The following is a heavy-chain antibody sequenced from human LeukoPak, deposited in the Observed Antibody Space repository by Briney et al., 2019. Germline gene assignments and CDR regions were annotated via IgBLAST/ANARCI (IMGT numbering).Heavy chain of an antibody. CDR2: ISGSGGST. D-gene: IGHD6-19*01. CDR1: GFTFSNFA. Sequence: HPGGSLRLSCAASGFTFSNFAMNWVRQAPGKGLEWVSTISGSGGSTYYADSVKGRFTISRDNSKNTLYLQMNSLRAEDTAVCYCAKMVHTEQWLVPFDYWGQGTLVTVSS. CDR3: AKMVHTEQWLVPFDY. V-gene: IGHV3-23*01. J-gene: IGHJ4*02.